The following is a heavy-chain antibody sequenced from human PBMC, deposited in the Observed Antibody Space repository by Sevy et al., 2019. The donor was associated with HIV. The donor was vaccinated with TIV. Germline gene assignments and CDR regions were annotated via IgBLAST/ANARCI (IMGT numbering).Heavy chain of an antibody. CDR2: IIPIFGTA. CDR1: GGTFSSYA. D-gene: IGHD3-22*01. CDR3: ARERGTMIGFSFWFDP. J-gene: IGHJ5*02. Sequence: ASVKVSCKASGGTFSSYAISWVRQAPGQGLEWMGGIIPIFGTANYAQTFQGRVTITADESTSTAYMELSSLRSEDTAVYYCARERGTMIGFSFWFDPWGQGTLVTVSS. V-gene: IGHV1-69*13.